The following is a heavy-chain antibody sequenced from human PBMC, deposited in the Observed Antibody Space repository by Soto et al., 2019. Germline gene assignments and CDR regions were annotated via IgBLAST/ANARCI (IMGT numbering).Heavy chain of an antibody. Sequence: GGSLRLSCAASGFTFSSYGMHWVRQAPGKGLEWVAVIWYDGSNKYYADSVKGRFTISRDNSKNTLYLQMNSLRAEDTAVYYCARVFLDSRSWNYYYYYYMAVWGKGTTVTVSS. J-gene: IGHJ6*03. CDR2: IWYDGSNK. V-gene: IGHV3-33*01. CDR3: ARVFLDSRSWNYYYYYYMAV. D-gene: IGHD6-13*01. CDR1: GFTFSSYG.